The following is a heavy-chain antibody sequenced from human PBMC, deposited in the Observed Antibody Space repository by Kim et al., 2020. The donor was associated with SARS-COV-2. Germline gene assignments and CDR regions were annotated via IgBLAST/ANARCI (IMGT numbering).Heavy chain of an antibody. D-gene: IGHD5-12*01. V-gene: IGHV3-23*01. J-gene: IGHJ4*02. CDR3: AKGADIVAPFDY. Sequence: LKGRFTISRDNSKNTLFLQMNSLRAEDTAVYYCAKGADIVAPFDYWGQGTLVTVSS.